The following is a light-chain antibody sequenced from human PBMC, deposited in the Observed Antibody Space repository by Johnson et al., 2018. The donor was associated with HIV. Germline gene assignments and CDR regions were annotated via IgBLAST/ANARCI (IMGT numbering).Light chain of an antibody. V-gene: IGLV1-51*01. CDR2: DIN. Sequence: QSVLTQPPSVSAAPGQKVTISCSGTSSNIGNHYVSWYQQFPGTAPKLLICDINKRPSGIPDRISGSKSGTSATLGITGLQTGDEADYYCGTWDSSLSGVFGTGTKVTVL. J-gene: IGLJ1*01. CDR1: SSNIGNHY. CDR3: GTWDSSLSGV.